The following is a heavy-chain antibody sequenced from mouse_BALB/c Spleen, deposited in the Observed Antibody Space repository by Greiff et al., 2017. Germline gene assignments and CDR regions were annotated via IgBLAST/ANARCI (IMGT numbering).Heavy chain of an antibody. Sequence: QVQLKESGAELAKPGASVKMSCKASGYTFTSYWMHWVKQRPGQGLEWIGYINPSTGYTEYNQKFKDKATLTADKSSSTAYMQLSSLTSEDSAVYYCAKLGYYAMDYWGQGTSVTVSS. CDR3: AKLGYYAMDY. J-gene: IGHJ4*01. CDR2: INPSTGYT. D-gene: IGHD4-1*01. CDR1: GYTFTSYW. V-gene: IGHV1-7*01.